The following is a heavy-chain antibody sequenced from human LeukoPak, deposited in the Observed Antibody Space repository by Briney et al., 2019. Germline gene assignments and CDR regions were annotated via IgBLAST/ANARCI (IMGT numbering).Heavy chain of an antibody. V-gene: IGHV1-46*01. CDR3: ARGGIVVVPAACAFDY. Sequence: GSVKVSCKASGYTFTSYYMHWVRQAPGQGLEWMGIINPSGGSTSYAQKFQGRVTMTRDTSTSTVYMELSSLRSEDTAVYYCARGGIVVVPAACAFDYWGQGTLVTVSS. J-gene: IGHJ4*02. CDR2: INPSGGST. CDR1: GYTFTSYY. D-gene: IGHD2-2*01.